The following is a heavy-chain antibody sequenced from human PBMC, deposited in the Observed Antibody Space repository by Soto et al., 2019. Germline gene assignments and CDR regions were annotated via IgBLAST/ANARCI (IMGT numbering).Heavy chain of an antibody. CDR1: GFTFSNYA. Sequence: EVHLLESGGGLVQPGGSLRLSCAASGFTFSNYAMSWVRQAPGKGLEWVSSISGGGTTTFYADSVQGRFTIARDYSKNKLYLQRNSLRAADTAVYYCTRAGYGYCGGDCYSSCDYWGQGTLVTVSS. CDR2: ISGGGTTT. V-gene: IGHV3-23*01. CDR3: TRAGYGYCGGDCYSSCDY. J-gene: IGHJ4*02. D-gene: IGHD2-21*01.